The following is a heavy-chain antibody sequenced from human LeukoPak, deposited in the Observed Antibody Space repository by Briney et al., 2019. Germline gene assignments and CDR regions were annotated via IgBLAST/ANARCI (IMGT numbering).Heavy chain of an antibody. D-gene: IGHD2-2*02. Sequence: AGSLRLSCAASGFTFSNYGMHWVRQAPGQGLEWVAVISYDGSNKYYADSVKGRFTISRDNSKNTLYLQMNSLRAEDTAVYYCAKGVGGVVVPAAIPSWFDPWGQGTLVTVSS. CDR2: ISYDGSNK. CDR1: GFTFSNYG. V-gene: IGHV3-30*18. J-gene: IGHJ5*02. CDR3: AKGVGGVVVPAAIPSWFDP.